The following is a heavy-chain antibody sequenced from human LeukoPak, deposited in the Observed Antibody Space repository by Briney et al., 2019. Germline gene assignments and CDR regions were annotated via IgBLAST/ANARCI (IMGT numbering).Heavy chain of an antibody. Sequence: SGGSLRLSCAASGFTFSSSAMSWVRQAPGKGLEWVSAISGSGGSTYYADSVKGRFTISRDNSKNTLYLQMNSLRAEDTAVYYCATRWLQPPLVDYWGQGTLVTVSS. CDR1: GFTFSSSA. J-gene: IGHJ4*02. D-gene: IGHD5-24*01. CDR3: ATRWLQPPLVDY. V-gene: IGHV3-23*01. CDR2: ISGSGGST.